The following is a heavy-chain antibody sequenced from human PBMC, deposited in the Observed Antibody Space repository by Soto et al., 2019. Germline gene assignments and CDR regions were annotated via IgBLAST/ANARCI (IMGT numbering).Heavy chain of an antibody. CDR2: ISSSSSYI. Sequence: EVQLVESGGGLVKPGGSLRLSCAASGFTFSSYSMNWVRQAPGKGLEWVSSISSSSSYIYYADSVKGRFTISRDNAKNSLYLQMNSLRAEDTAGYYCARDSSGWPYFDYWGQGTLVTVSS. J-gene: IGHJ4*02. CDR3: ARDSSGWPYFDY. V-gene: IGHV3-21*01. CDR1: GFTFSSYS. D-gene: IGHD6-19*01.